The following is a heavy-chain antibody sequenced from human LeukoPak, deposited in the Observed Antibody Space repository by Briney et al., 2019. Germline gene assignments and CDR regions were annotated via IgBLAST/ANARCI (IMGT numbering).Heavy chain of an antibody. Sequence: GGSLRLSCAASGFTFSNYRMSWVRQAPGKGLEWVANINQDGSEKYYVDSVKGRFTISRDNAKNSLYLQMNSLRAEDTAVYYCARERAVAGTFRWFDPWGQGTLVTVSS. CDR3: ARERAVAGTFRWFDP. CDR2: INQDGSEK. V-gene: IGHV3-7*01. CDR1: GFTFSNYR. D-gene: IGHD6-19*01. J-gene: IGHJ5*02.